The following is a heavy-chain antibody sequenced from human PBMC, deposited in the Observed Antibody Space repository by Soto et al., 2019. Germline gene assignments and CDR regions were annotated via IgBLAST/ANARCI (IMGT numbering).Heavy chain of an antibody. J-gene: IGHJ6*02. CDR2: ISYDGSNK. V-gene: IGHV3-30*18. Sequence: QVQLVESGGGVVQPGRSLRLSCAASGFTFSSYGMHWVRQAPGKGLEWVAVISYDGSNKYYADSVKGRFTISRDNAKNSLYLQMNSLRAEDTALYYCAKAYSPYCSGGSCYSNYYYGMDVWGQGTTVTVSS. CDR3: AKAYSPYCSGGSCYSNYYYGMDV. CDR1: GFTFSSYG. D-gene: IGHD2-15*01.